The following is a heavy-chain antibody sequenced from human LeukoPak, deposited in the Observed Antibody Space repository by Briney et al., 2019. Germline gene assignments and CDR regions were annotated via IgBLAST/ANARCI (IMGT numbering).Heavy chain of an antibody. J-gene: IGHJ4*02. V-gene: IGHV3-53*01. CDR1: GFTVSSNY. CDR3: AREIVGAMALGY. D-gene: IGHD1-26*01. CDR2: LYSGGTT. Sequence: GGSLRLSCAASGFTVSSNYMSWVRQAPGKGLEWVSILYSGGTTYYADSVKGRFTISRDNSKNTLYLQMNSLRAEDTAVYYCAREIVGAMALGYWGQGTLVTVPS.